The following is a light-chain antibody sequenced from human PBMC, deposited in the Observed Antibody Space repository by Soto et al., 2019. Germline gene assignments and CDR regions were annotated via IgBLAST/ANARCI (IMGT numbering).Light chain of an antibody. Sequence: QSVLTQPASVSGSPGQSITISCTGTSSDVGGYKYVSWYQQHPGKAPKLMIYEVNNRPSGVSNRFSGSKSGNTASLTVSGLQAEDEADYYCSSFTSSSTLYVFG. J-gene: IGLJ1*01. CDR3: SSFTSSSTLYV. V-gene: IGLV2-14*01. CDR2: EVN. CDR1: SSDVGGYKY.